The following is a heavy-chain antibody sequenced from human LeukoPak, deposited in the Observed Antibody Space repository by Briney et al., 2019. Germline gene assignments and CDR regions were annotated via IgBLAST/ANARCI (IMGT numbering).Heavy chain of an antibody. CDR1: GGTFSSYA. J-gene: IGHJ5*02. V-gene: IGHV1-69*13. D-gene: IGHD3-3*01. CDR2: IIPIFGTA. CDR3: ARSDWGSVRFLEWLNWFDP. Sequence: SVKVSCKASGGTFSSYAISWVRQAPGQGLEWMGGIIPIFGTANYAQKFQGRVTITADESTSTAYMELSSLRSEDTAVYYCARSDWGSVRFLEWLNWFDPWGQGTLVTVSS.